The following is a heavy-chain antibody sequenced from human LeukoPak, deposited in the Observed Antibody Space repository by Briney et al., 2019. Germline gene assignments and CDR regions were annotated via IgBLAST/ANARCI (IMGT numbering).Heavy chain of an antibody. D-gene: IGHD3-9*01. V-gene: IGHV4-34*01. J-gene: IGHJ4*02. Sequence: SDTLSLTCAVSGGSFSNYYWSWIRQPPGKGLEWVGEIHPYGFTNFNPSPKSRLSISVDTSKNQLHLNLTSVTAADTAVDYCSRGSDESKTGDSWGQGSLVTVSS. CDR3: SRGSDESKTGDS. CDR1: GGSFSNYY. CDR2: IHPYGFT.